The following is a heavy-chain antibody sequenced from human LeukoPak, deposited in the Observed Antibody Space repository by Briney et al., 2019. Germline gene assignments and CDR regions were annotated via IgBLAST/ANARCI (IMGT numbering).Heavy chain of an antibody. CDR3: TTEGLSGSYPFDY. CDR1: GFTFSSYS. V-gene: IGHV3-15*07. J-gene: IGHJ4*02. CDR2: IKSKTDGGTT. D-gene: IGHD1-26*01. Sequence: PGGSLRLSCVASGFTFSSYSMNWVRQAPGKGLEWVGRIKSKTDGGTTDYAAPVKGRFTISRDDSKNTLYLQMNSLKTEDTAVYYCTTEGLSGSYPFDYWGQGTLVTVSS.